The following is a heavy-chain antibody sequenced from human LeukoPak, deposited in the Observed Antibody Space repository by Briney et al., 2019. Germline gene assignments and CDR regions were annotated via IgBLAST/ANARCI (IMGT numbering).Heavy chain of an antibody. CDR1: GGTFSSYA. Sequence: SVKVSCKASGGTFSSYAISWVRQAPGQGLEWMGGIIPIFGTANYAQKFQGRVTITADKSTSTVYMELSSLRSEDTAVYYCARVATVSTRVDAFDIWGQGTMVTVSS. CDR3: ARVATVSTRVDAFDI. CDR2: IIPIFGTA. D-gene: IGHD4-17*01. V-gene: IGHV1-69*06. J-gene: IGHJ3*02.